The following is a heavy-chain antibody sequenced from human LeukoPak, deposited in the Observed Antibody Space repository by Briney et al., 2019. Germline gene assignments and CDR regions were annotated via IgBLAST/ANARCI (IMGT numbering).Heavy chain of an antibody. V-gene: IGHV3-7*05. D-gene: IGHD3-3*01. CDR2: IKQDGSEK. CDR3: ATYFTNFWSGYYPSY. J-gene: IGHJ4*02. CDR1: GFTFSTYW. Sequence: PGGSLRLSCAASGFTFSTYWMSWVRQAPGKGLEWVANIKQDGSEKYYVDSVKGRFTISRDNAKNPLYLQMNSLRAEDTAVYYCATYFTNFWSGYYPSYWGQGTLVTVSS.